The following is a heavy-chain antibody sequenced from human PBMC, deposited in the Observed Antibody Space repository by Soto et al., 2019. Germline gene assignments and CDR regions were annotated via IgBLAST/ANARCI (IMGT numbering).Heavy chain of an antibody. CDR3: ARLEGLATISYYFDY. CDR1: GGSVSSSNYY. D-gene: IGHD3-9*01. V-gene: IGHV4-39*01. Sequence: QLQLQESGPGLVKPSETLSLTCTVSGGSVSSSNYYWGWIRQSPGKGLEWIGSIYYSGSTYYNPSLVRRVTISVDKSKNQFSLKVISVTAADTAVYYCARLEGLATISYYFDYWGQGTLVTGSS. CDR2: IYYSGST. J-gene: IGHJ4*02.